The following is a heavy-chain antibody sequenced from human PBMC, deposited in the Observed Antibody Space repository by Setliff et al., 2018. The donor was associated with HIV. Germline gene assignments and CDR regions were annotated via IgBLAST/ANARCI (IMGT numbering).Heavy chain of an antibody. CDR2: IYPDKSDT. CDR3: ARPAASSGTYYSRDDALDI. CDR1: GYTFSTYW. J-gene: IGHJ3*02. D-gene: IGHD1-26*01. Sequence: GESLKISCQGSGYTFSTYWIAWVRQTPGKGMDWVGLIYPDKSDTKYRPSLQGQVTISADKSISTAYLQWSSLKASDTAIYYCARPAASSGTYYSRDDALDIWGQGTMVTVSS. V-gene: IGHV5-51*01.